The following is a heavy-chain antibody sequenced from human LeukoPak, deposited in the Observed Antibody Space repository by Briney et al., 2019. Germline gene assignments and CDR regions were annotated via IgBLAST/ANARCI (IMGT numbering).Heavy chain of an antibody. CDR3: ARMSGDVDAFDI. CDR1: GGSISSYY. J-gene: IGHJ3*02. D-gene: IGHD3-10*02. V-gene: IGHV4-59*01. Sequence: SETLSLTCTVSGGSISSYYWSWIRQPPGKGLEWIGYIYYSGSTNYNPSLKSRVTISVDTSKNQFSLKLSSVTAADTAVYYCARMSGDVDAFDIWGRGTMVTVSS. CDR2: IYYSGST.